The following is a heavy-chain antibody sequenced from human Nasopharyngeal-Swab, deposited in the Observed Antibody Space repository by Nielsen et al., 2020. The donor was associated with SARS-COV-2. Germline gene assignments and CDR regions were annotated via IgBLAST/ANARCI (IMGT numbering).Heavy chain of an antibody. CDR2: ISAYNGNT. Sequence: ASVKVSCKASGYTFTSYGISWVRQAPGQGLEWMRWISAYNGNTNYAQKLQGRVTMTTDTSTSTAYMELRSLRSDDMAVYYCARVNVRGWYLDYWGQGTLVTVSS. CDR3: ARVNVRGWYLDY. V-gene: IGHV1-18*03. D-gene: IGHD6-19*01. CDR1: GYTFTSYG. J-gene: IGHJ4*02.